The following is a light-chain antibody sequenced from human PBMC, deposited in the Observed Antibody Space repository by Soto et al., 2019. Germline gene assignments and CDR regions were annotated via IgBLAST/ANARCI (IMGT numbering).Light chain of an antibody. CDR3: SSYAGSNTPYV. CDR2: EVN. CDR1: SSDVGGYNY. V-gene: IGLV2-8*01. J-gene: IGLJ1*01. Sequence: QSVLTQPASVSGSPGQSITISCTGTSSDVGGYNYVSWYQHHPGNAPKLMIYEVNKRTSGVPDRFSGSKSGNTASLTVSGLQAEDEADYYCSSYAGSNTPYVFGTGTKVTVL.